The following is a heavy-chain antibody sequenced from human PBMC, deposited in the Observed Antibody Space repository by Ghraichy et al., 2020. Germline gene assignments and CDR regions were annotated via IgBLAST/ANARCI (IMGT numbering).Heavy chain of an antibody. Sequence: SETLSLTCTVSGGSISSGGYYWSWIRQHPGKGLEWIGYIYYSGSTYYNPSLKSRVTISVDTSKNQFSLKLSSVTAADTAVYYCAREVLSSSSGGGFDYWGQGTLVTVSS. J-gene: IGHJ4*02. CDR3: AREVLSSSSGGGFDY. CDR2: IYYSGST. D-gene: IGHD6-6*01. V-gene: IGHV4-31*03. CDR1: GGSISSGGYY.